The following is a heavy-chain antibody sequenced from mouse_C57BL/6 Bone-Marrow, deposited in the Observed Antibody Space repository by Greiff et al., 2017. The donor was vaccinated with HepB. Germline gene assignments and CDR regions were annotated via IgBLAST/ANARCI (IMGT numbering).Heavy chain of an antibody. Sequence: EVQLQQSGPELVKPGASVKMSCKASGYTFTDYNMHWVKQSHGKILEWIGYINPNNGGTSYNQKFKGKATLTVNKSSSTAYMELRSLTSEDSAVYYCASDEGLRRFAYWGQGTLVTVSA. CDR3: ASDEGLRRFAY. V-gene: IGHV1-22*01. CDR1: GYTFTDYN. J-gene: IGHJ3*01. CDR2: INPNNGGT. D-gene: IGHD2-4*01.